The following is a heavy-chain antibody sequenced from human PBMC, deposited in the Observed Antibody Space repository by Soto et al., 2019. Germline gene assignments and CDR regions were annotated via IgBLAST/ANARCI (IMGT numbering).Heavy chain of an antibody. CDR1: GFTFVTHS. CDR2: IHRSSGWE. V-gene: IGHV3-48*01. Sequence: EVQLVESGGGLVQPGGSLKPSCAASGFTFVTHSRNWVRQAPGRGLEWVSYIHRSSGWEVYADSVRGRFTVSRDNAKNSLYLQMSSLRADATAGYYCVFDFWLVPTVWGKATTVTVSS. D-gene: IGHD3-3*01. CDR3: VFDFWLVPTV. J-gene: IGHJ6*04.